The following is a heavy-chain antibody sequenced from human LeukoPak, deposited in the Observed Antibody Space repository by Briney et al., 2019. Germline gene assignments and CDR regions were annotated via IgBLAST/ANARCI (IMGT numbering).Heavy chain of an antibody. J-gene: IGHJ4*02. Sequence: PSETLSLTCTVSGGSISSGDYYWSWIRQPPGRGLEWIGYIYYSGSTYYNPSLKSRVTISVDTSKNQFSLKLSSVTAADTAVYYCARGYFWSGYHWALDYWGQGTLVTVSS. V-gene: IGHV4-30-4*01. CDR3: ARGYFWSGYHWALDY. CDR1: GGSISSGDYY. D-gene: IGHD3-3*01. CDR2: IYYSGST.